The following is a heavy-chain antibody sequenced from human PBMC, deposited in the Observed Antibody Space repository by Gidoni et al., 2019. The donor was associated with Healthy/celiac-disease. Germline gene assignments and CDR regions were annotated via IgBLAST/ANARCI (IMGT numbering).Heavy chain of an antibody. D-gene: IGHD6-13*01. CDR3: ASGGIAAYFDP. CDR1: GYTFTSYA. Sequence: QVQLVQSGAEVKKPGASVKVSCKASGYTFTSYAMHWVRQAPGQRLEWMGWINAGKGNTKYSQKFQGRVTITRDTSASTAYMELSSLRSEDTAVYYCASGGIAAYFDPWGQGTLVTVSS. CDR2: INAGKGNT. V-gene: IGHV1-3*01. J-gene: IGHJ5*02.